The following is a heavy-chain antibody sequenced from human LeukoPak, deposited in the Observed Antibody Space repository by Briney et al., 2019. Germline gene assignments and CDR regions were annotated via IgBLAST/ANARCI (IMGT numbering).Heavy chain of an antibody. Sequence: SQTLSLTCTVSGGSISSGSYYWSWIRQPAGKGLEWIGRIYTSGSTNYNPSLKSRVTISVDTSKKQFSLKLSSVTAADTAVYYCARTSAARPNYWYFDLWGRGTLVTVSS. V-gene: IGHV4-61*02. J-gene: IGHJ2*01. D-gene: IGHD6-6*01. CDR3: ARTSAARPNYWYFDL. CDR2: IYTSGST. CDR1: GGSISSGSYY.